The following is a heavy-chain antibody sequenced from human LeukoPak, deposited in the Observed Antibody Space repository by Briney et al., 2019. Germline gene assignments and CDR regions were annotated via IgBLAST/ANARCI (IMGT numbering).Heavy chain of an antibody. J-gene: IGHJ4*02. D-gene: IGHD3-22*01. V-gene: IGHV4-39*01. Sequence: PSETLSLTCTVSGGSITSTSYYWGWIRQPPGKGPEWIGSIYYTGRTYYRSSLKGRVTISVDTSRDQFSLNLTSVTAADTAVYYCARQDYYDSSGFYFESWGQGALVAVSS. CDR2: IYYTGRT. CDR3: ARQDYYDSSGFYFES. CDR1: GGSITSTSYY.